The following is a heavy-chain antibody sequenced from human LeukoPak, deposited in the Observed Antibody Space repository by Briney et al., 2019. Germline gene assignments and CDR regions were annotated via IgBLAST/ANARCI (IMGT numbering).Heavy chain of an antibody. CDR1: GFTFSNDW. CDR2: INQDESKK. V-gene: IGHV3-7*01. D-gene: IGHD2-2*01. CDR3: ARDHAYRADY. Sequence: GGSLRLSCAASGFTFSNDWMCWVRQAPGKGLEWVANINQDESKKYYADSVKGRFTISRDNSKNSLYLQMSSMTAEDTAIYYCARDHAYRADYWGQGTLVTVSS. J-gene: IGHJ4*02.